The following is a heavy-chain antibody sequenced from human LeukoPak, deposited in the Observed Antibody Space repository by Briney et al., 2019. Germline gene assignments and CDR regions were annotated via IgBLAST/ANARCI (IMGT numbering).Heavy chain of an antibody. CDR3: ARGGYYDFWSGTSDYYYYGMGA. CDR2: ISAYNGNT. D-gene: IGHD3-3*01. V-gene: IGHV1-18*01. J-gene: IGHJ6*02. CDR1: GYTFTGYG. Sequence: ASVKASCKASGYTFTGYGISWVRQAPGQGLEWMGWISAYNGNTNYAQKLQGRVTMTTETSTSTAYMELRSLRSDDTAVYYCARGGYYDFWSGTSDYYYYGMGAWGQGTTVTVSS.